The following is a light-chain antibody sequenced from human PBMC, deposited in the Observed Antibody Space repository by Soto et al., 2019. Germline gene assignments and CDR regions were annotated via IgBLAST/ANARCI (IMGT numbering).Light chain of an antibody. CDR3: QQYGTSSFT. V-gene: IGKV3-20*01. J-gene: IGKJ4*01. CDR2: GTS. CDR1: QNVSSRF. Sequence: EIVLTQSPATQSLSPGETATLSCRASQNVSSRFLAWYQQKPGQAPRLLMYGTSTRAPGFPERFRGSGSGIDFTLTINSLGPEDFAVYYCQQYGTSSFTFGGGTKVEIK.